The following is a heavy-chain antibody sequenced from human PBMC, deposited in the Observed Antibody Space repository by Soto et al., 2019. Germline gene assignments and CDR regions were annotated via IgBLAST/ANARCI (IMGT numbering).Heavy chain of an antibody. CDR2: ISSTTNYI. V-gene: IGHV3-21*06. Sequence: SGGSLRLSCAASGFTFTRFSMNWVRQAPGKGLEWVSSISSTTNYIYYGDSMKGRFTISRDNAKNSLYLEMNSLRAEDTAVYYCARESEDLTSNFDYWGQGTLVTVSS. J-gene: IGHJ4*02. CDR1: GFTFTRFS. CDR3: ARESEDLTSNFDY.